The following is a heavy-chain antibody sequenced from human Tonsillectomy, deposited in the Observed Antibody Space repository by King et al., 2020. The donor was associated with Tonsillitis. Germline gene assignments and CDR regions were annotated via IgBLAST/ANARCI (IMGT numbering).Heavy chain of an antibody. J-gene: IGHJ6*03. D-gene: IGHD3-10*01. CDR3: ARLRRVRGVNYYYYYYMDV. V-gene: IGHV5-10-1*03. CDR2: IDPSDSYT. Sequence: QLVQSGAEVKKHGESLRISCKGSGYSFTSYWITWVRQMPGKGLEWMGRIDPSDSYTNYSPSFQGHVTISADKSISTAYLQWSSLKASDTAMYYCARLRRVRGVNYYYYYYMDVWGKGTTVTVSS. CDR1: GYSFTSYW.